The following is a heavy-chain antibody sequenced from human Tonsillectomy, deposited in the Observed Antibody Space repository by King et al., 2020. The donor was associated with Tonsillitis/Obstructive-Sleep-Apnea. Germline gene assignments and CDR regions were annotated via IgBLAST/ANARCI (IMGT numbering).Heavy chain of an antibody. Sequence: VQLVESGGGVVQPGRSLRLSCAASGFTFSSYGMHWVRQAPGKGLEWVAVISYDGSNKYYADSVKGRFTISRDNSKKTLYLQMNSLRAEDTAVYYCAKAGLGSAPSYQIYYYYYMDVWGKGTTVTVSS. D-gene: IGHD1-26*01. J-gene: IGHJ6*03. CDR3: AKAGLGSAPSYQIYYYYYMDV. V-gene: IGHV3-30*18. CDR2: ISYDGSNK. CDR1: GFTFSSYG.